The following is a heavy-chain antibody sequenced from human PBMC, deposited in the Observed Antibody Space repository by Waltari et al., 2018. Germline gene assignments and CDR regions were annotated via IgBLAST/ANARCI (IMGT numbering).Heavy chain of an antibody. CDR2: ISSNGDST. Sequence: EVQLGEAGGGLVQPGGSLRLSCSSSGFTFSRYALHWVRQAPGKGLEYVSAISSNGDSTYYADSVKGRFTISRDNSKNTLYLQMSSLRAEDTAVYYCVKRGSSGYYYDYWGQGTLVTVSS. V-gene: IGHV3-64D*08. CDR3: VKRGSSGYYYDY. J-gene: IGHJ4*02. D-gene: IGHD3-22*01. CDR1: GFTFSRYA.